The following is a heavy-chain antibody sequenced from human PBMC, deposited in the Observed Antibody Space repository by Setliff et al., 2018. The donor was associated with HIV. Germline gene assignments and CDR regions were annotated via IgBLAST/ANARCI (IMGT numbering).Heavy chain of an antibody. V-gene: IGHV3-7*03. CDR1: GFTLSNYW. D-gene: IGHD3-16*01. J-gene: IGHJ5*02. Sequence: GGSLRLSCAASGFTLSNYWMSWVRQAPGKGLEWVANIKQDGSEIYYMDSVKGRFTISRDNARTSLFLEMRSLRDEDTAVYLCANLWELGAWGQGTLVTVSS. CDR3: ANLWELGA. CDR2: IKQDGSEI.